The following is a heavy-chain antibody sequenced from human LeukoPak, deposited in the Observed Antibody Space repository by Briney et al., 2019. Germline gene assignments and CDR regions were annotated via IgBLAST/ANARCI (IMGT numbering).Heavy chain of an antibody. D-gene: IGHD5-12*01. CDR1: GVPFSSYG. CDR2: ISYDGSNK. Sequence: QPGRSLRLSCAASGVPFSSYGMHWVRQAPGKGLEWVAVISYDGSNKYYADSVKGRFTISRDNSKNTLYLQMNSLRAEDTAVYYCAKDGSGYSGYADYWGQGTLVTVSS. V-gene: IGHV3-30*18. CDR3: AKDGSGYSGYADY. J-gene: IGHJ4*02.